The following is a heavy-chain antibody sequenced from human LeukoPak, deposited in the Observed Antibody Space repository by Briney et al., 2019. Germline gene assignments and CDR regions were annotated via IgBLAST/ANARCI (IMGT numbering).Heavy chain of an antibody. D-gene: IGHD5-24*01. CDR2: ISASGDTI. J-gene: IGHJ4*02. Sequence: GGSLRLSCAASGFTFSDYYMGWIRQAPGKGLQWVSYISASGDTIYYSDSVKGRFTISRDNAKNSLFLQMNRLRGDDTAMYYCARVTDVYNPDFDYWGQGTLVTVSS. V-gene: IGHV3-11*01. CDR1: GFTFSDYY. CDR3: ARVTDVYNPDFDY.